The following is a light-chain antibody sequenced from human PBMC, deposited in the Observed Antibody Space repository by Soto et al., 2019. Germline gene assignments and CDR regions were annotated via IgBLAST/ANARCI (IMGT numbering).Light chain of an antibody. V-gene: IGKV3-20*01. CDR1: XXXXXSY. J-gene: IGKJ1*01. Sequence: EIVLTQSPXXXXXSPGXXAXXXXXXXXXXXXSYLAWYQQKPGQAPRLLIYGASSRATGIPDRFSGSGSGTDFTLTISRLEPEDFAVYYCQQYGSSPWTFGQGTKVEIK. CDR3: QQYGSSPWT. CDR2: GAS.